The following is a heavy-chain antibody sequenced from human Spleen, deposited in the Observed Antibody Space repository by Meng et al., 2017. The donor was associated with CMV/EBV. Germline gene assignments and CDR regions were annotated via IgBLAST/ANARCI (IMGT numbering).Heavy chain of an antibody. J-gene: IGHJ4*02. V-gene: IGHV3-30*02. Sequence: GGSLRLSCITSGFSFSAYGIHWVRQAPGRGLEWVTFIRYDGSSQDYADSVKVRFTISRDNSKNTVYLQMNSLTGDDTAMYFCAREMATYSRTWYYFDFWGQGTLVTVS. CDR3: AREMATYSRTWYYFDF. CDR2: IRYDGSSQ. D-gene: IGHD6-13*01. CDR1: GFSFSAYG.